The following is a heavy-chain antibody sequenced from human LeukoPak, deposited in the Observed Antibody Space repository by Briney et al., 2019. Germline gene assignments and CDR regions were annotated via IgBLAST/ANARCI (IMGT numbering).Heavy chain of an antibody. CDR2: INSDGSST. D-gene: IGHD3-22*01. V-gene: IGHV3-74*01. Sequence: GGSLRLSCAASGFTFSSYWMHWARRAPGKGLVWVSRINSDGSSTSYADSVKGRFTISRDNAKNTLYLQMNSLRAEDTAVYYCARDARYYDSSGYPGDYWGQGTLVTVSS. CDR3: ARDARYYDSSGYPGDY. J-gene: IGHJ4*02. CDR1: GFTFSSYW.